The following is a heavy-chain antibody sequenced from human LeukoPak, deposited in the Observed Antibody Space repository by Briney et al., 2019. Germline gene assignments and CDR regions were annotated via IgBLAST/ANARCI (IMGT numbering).Heavy chain of an antibody. Sequence: PGGSLRLSCAASGFTFSSYWMSWVRQAPGKGLEWVANIRQDGSVQNYVDSVKGRFTISRDNPKNSLYLQMNSLRAEDTAVYYCARDRYGDYGVPWFDPWGQGTLVTVSS. J-gene: IGHJ5*02. CDR1: GFTFSSYW. CDR2: IRQDGSVQ. V-gene: IGHV3-7*01. D-gene: IGHD4-17*01. CDR3: ARDRYGDYGVPWFDP.